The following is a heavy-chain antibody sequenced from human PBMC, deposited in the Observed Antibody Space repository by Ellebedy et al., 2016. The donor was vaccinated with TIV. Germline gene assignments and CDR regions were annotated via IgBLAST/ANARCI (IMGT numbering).Heavy chain of an antibody. CDR2: IYNVELT. Sequence: MPSETLSLTCSLSGSSITTYYWSWIRQPPGKGLEWIGYIYNVELTNYSPSLKSRTSISIDTSKKQFSLNLTSVTVADTALYFGARGVVRGVAAFDIWGRGTMVIVSS. V-gene: IGHV4-59*01. J-gene: IGHJ3*02. CDR1: GSSITTYY. CDR3: ARGVVRGVAAFDI. D-gene: IGHD3-10*01.